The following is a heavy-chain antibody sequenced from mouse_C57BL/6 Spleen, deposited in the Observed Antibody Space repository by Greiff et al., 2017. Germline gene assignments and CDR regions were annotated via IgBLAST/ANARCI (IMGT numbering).Heavy chain of an antibody. CDR3: ARHAYYYGSSYTYFDV. J-gene: IGHJ1*03. V-gene: IGHV5-6*02. CDR2: ISSGGSYT. D-gene: IGHD1-1*01. CDR1: GFTFSSYG. Sequence: DVKLVESGGDLVKPGGSLKLSCAASGFTFSSYGMSWVRQTPDKRLEWVAPISSGGSYTYYPDSVKGRFTISRDNAKNTLYLQMSSLKSEDTAMYYCARHAYYYGSSYTYFDVWGTGTTVTVSS.